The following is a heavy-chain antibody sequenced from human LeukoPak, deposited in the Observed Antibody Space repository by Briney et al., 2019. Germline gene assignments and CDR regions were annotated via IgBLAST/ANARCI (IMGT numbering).Heavy chain of an antibody. Sequence: GSLRLSCAASGFTFSSYVMSWVRQAPGKGLEWVSAISGSGGSTYYADSVKGRFTISRDNSKNTLYLQMNSLRAEDTAVYYCAKVGSSWTGYYYGMDVWGQGTTVTVSS. D-gene: IGHD6-13*01. V-gene: IGHV3-23*01. CDR2: ISGSGGST. CDR1: GFTFSSYV. CDR3: AKVGSSWTGYYYGMDV. J-gene: IGHJ6*02.